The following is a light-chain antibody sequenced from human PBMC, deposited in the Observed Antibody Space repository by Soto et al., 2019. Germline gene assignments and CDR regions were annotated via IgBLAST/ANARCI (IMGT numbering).Light chain of an antibody. CDR1: QGISDY. CDR3: QQFNAYPLT. Sequence: DIQLTQSPSFLSASVGDRVTISCRARQGISDYLAWYQQKPGKAPKALIYGASTLQSGVPSRFIRSASGTAFTRTTSSLQPEDFATDFCQQFNAYPLTCGGGTKLES. V-gene: IGKV1-9*01. J-gene: IGKJ4*01. CDR2: GAS.